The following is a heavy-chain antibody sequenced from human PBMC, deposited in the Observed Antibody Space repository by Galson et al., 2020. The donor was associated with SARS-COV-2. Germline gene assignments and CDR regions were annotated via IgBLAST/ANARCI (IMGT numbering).Heavy chain of an antibody. V-gene: IGHV3-21*01. J-gene: IGHJ6*03. CDR2: ISSSSSYI. Sequence: GESLKISCAASGFTFSSYSMNWVRQAPGKGLGWVSSISSSSSYIYYADSVKGRFTISRDNAKNSLYLQMNSLRAEDTAVYYCARDDVYYYDSSEYMDVWGKGTTVTVSS. CDR1: GFTFSSYS. CDR3: ARDDVYYYDSSEYMDV. D-gene: IGHD3-22*01.